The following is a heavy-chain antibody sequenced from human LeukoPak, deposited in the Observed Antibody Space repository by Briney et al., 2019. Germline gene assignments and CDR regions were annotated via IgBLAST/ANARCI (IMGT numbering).Heavy chain of an antibody. Sequence: GSLRLSCAASGSTFSSYSMNWVRQAPVKGLEWVSYISSSSSTIYYADSVKGRFTISRDNAKNSLYLQMNSLRAEDTALYYCAKLAAAGKRPFDYWGQGTLVTVSS. D-gene: IGHD6-13*01. CDR2: ISSSSSTI. CDR3: AKLAAAGKRPFDY. V-gene: IGHV3-48*04. CDR1: GSTFSSYS. J-gene: IGHJ4*02.